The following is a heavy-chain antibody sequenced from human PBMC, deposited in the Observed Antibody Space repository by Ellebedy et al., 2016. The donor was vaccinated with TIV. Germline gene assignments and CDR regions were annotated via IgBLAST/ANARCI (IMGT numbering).Heavy chain of an antibody. V-gene: IGHV1-2*02. D-gene: IGHD3-16*02. CDR1: GNSFSGYY. J-gene: IGHJ4*02. CDR2: INSNSGGT. CDR3: ARDLFPYYDYVWGSFRYFDY. Sequence: ASVKVSXXASGNSFSGYYFHWVRQAPGQGLEWMGWINSNSGGTNYAQKFQGRVTMTRDTSTSTAYMELSRLRFDDTAVYYCARDLFPYYDYVWGSFRYFDYWGQGTLVTVSS.